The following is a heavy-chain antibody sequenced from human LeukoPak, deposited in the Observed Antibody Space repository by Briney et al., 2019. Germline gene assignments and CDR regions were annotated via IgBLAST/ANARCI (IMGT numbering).Heavy chain of an antibody. CDR1: GFTFSSYA. Sequence: GSLRLSCAASGFTFSSYAMSWVRQAPGKGLEWVSAISGSGGSTYYADSVKGRFTISRDNSKNTLYLQMNSLRAEDTAVYYCAKGAKLGRYFDWLLLGAFDIWGQGTTVTISS. CDR3: AKGAKLGRYFDWLLLGAFDI. J-gene: IGHJ3*02. V-gene: IGHV3-23*01. CDR2: ISGSGGST. D-gene: IGHD3-9*01.